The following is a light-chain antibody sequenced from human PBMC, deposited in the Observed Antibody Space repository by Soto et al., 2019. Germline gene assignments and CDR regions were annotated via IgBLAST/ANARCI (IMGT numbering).Light chain of an antibody. J-gene: IGLJ2*01. CDR2: DTS. Sequence: QAVVTQEPSLTVSTGGTVTLTCCSSTGAVTSNHHPYWFQQKAGQAPRTRIYDTSNKHSLTPARFSGSLLGDKAALTLSGAQPEDEAQYYCLLSYNAARVFGGGTKLTVL. CDR1: TGAVTSNHH. V-gene: IGLV7-46*01. CDR3: LLSYNAARV.